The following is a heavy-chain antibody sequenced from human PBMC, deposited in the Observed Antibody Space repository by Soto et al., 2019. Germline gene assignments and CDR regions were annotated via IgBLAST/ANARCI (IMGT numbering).Heavy chain of an antibody. CDR3: ARDGSGWSRDC. V-gene: IGHV3-21*01. Sequence: GGSLRLSCAASGFTFGFSSMNWVRQAPGKGLEWVSSISSSSDYIYYADSVKGRFTVSRDNAKNALYLQMNSLRAEDTAVYYCARDGSGWSRDCWGQGTLVTVSS. CDR2: ISSSSDYI. J-gene: IGHJ4*02. CDR1: GFTFGFSS. D-gene: IGHD6-19*01.